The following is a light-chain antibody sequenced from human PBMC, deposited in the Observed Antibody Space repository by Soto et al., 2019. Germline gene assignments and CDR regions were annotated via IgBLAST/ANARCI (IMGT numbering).Light chain of an antibody. CDR2: RIF. CDR3: LQHYAWPWT. CDR1: QSVNGF. V-gene: IGKV3-15*01. J-gene: IGKJ1*01. Sequence: EIVMTQSPGTLSVFPGESVTLSCRASQSVNGFLDWFQHKPGQAPRLVLKRIFIRAIGVPARFSGSGSETEFTLTINGLQSEDSGVYYCLQHYAWPWTFGQGTKVEI.